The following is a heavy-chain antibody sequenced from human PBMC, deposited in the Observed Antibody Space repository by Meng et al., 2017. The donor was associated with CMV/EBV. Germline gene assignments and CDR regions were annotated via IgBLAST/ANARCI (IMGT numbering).Heavy chain of an antibody. CDR2: ISAYNGNT. D-gene: IGHD3-22*01. CDR1: GYTFTSYG. CDR3: ARDLDSSGYYHHFDY. Sequence: ASVKVSCKASGYTFTSYGISWVRQAPGQGLEWMGWISAYNGNTNYAQKLQGRVTMTTDTSTSTAYMELRSPRSDDTAVYYCARDLDSSGYYHHFDYWGQGTLVTVSS. V-gene: IGHV1-18*01. J-gene: IGHJ4*02.